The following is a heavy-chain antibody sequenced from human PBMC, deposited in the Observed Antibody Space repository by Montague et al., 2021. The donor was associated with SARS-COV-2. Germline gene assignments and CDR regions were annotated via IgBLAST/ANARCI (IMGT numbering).Heavy chain of an antibody. CDR2: IHGRGDGT. CDR1: GFTFSTYG. V-gene: IGHV3-23*01. Sequence: SLRLSCAASGFTFSTYGMYWVRQPPGKGLEWVSEIHGRGDGTYYADSVKGRFTISRDNSKNTLYLQMNSLGGEDTAVYCCARDQNYGMDVWGQGTTVIVSS. J-gene: IGHJ6*02. CDR3: ARDQNYGMDV.